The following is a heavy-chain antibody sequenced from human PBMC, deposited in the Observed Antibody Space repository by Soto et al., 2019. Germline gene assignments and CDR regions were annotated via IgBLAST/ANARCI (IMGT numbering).Heavy chain of an antibody. CDR1: GFTFRSYW. CDR2: IKQDGSEK. V-gene: IGHV3-7*03. D-gene: IGHD2-15*01. Sequence: LRLSCAASGFTFRSYWMSWVRQAPGKGLEWVANIKQDGSEKYYVDSVKGRFTISRDNAKNSLYLQMNSLRAEDTAVYYCARESVGSDAFDIWGQGTMVTVSS. CDR3: ARESVGSDAFDI. J-gene: IGHJ3*02.